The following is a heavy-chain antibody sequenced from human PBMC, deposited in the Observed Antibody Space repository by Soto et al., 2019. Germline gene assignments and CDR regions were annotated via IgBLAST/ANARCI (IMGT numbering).Heavy chain of an antibody. CDR3: AREGYCSGGSCYSPDY. J-gene: IGHJ4*02. V-gene: IGHV3-21*01. Sequence: GGSLRLSCAASGFTFSSYSMNWVRQAPGKGLEWVSSISSSSSYIYYADSVKGRFTISRDNAKNSLYLQMNSLRAEDTAVYYCAREGYCSGGSCYSPDYWGQGTLVTVSS. CDR2: ISSSSSYI. CDR1: GFTFSSYS. D-gene: IGHD2-15*01.